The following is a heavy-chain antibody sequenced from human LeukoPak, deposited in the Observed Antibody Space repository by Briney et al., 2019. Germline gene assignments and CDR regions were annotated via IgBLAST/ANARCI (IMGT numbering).Heavy chain of an antibody. J-gene: IGHJ4*02. CDR2: IYYSGST. Sequence: PSETLSLTCTVSGGSISSYYWSWIRQPPGKGLEWIGYIYYSGSTNYNPSLKSRVTMSVDTSKNQFSLKLSSVTAADTAVYYCARDRKPGYYDYWGQGTLVTVSS. CDR3: ARDRKPGYYDY. CDR1: GGSISSYY. V-gene: IGHV4-59*12. D-gene: IGHD3-9*01.